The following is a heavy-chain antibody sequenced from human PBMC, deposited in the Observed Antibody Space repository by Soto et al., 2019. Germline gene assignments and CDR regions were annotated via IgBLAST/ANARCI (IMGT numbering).Heavy chain of an antibody. CDR2: INPNSGGT. J-gene: IGHJ4*02. Sequence: ASVKVSCKASGYTFTGYYMHWVRQAPGQGLEWMGWINPNSGGTNYAQKFQGWVTMTRDTSISTAYMELSRLRSDDTAVYYCARDGMEWLAPYFDYWGQGTLVTVSS. CDR1: GYTFTGYY. CDR3: ARDGMEWLAPYFDY. D-gene: IGHD3-3*01. V-gene: IGHV1-2*04.